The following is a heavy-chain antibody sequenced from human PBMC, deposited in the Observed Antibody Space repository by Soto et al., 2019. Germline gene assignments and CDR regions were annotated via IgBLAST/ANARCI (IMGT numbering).Heavy chain of an antibody. D-gene: IGHD6-19*01. CDR2: IYWDTDK. J-gene: IGHJ4*02. CDR1: GFSLSTTGVG. CDR3: AHRLVSSGWYVLDY. V-gene: IGHV2-5*02. Sequence: QITLKEFGPTLVKPTQTLTLTCTFSGFSLSTTGVGVGWIRQPPGKALEWLAFIYWDTDKRYSPSLRSRLTIXKXTXXNQVVLTMTNMDPVDTATYYCAHRLVSSGWYVLDYWGQGTLVTVSS.